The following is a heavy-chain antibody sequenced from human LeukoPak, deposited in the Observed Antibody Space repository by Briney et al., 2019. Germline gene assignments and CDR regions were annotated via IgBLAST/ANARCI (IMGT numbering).Heavy chain of an antibody. CDR1: GFTFSSYA. J-gene: IGHJ4*02. CDR2: ISGSGGST. D-gene: IGHD3-10*01. CDR3: ALILWFGESPFDY. V-gene: IGHV3-23*01. Sequence: GGSLRLSCAASGFTFSSYAMSWVRQAPGKGLEWVSAISGSGGSTYYADSVKGRFTISRDNSKNTLYLQMNSLRAEDTAVYYCALILWFGESPFDYWGQGTLVTVSS.